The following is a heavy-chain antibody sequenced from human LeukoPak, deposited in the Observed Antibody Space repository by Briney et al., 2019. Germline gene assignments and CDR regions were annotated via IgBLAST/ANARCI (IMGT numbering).Heavy chain of an antibody. CDR1: GFTVSSNY. Sequence: GGSLRLSCAASGFTVSSNYMSWVRQAPGKGLEWVYVIYSGGSTYYADSVKGRFTISRDNAKNTLYLQMNSLRAEDTAVYYCARDRSLTPNYYDSRGGVDWGQGTLVTVSS. D-gene: IGHD3-22*01. J-gene: IGHJ4*02. CDR2: IYSGGST. CDR3: ARDRSLTPNYYDSRGGVD. V-gene: IGHV3-53*01.